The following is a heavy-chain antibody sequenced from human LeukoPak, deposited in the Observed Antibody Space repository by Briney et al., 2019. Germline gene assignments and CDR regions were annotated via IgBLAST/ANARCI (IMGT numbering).Heavy chain of an antibody. Sequence: SGGSLRLSCAASGFTFSNYAILWVRQAPGKGLEWVAVISYDGSSKNFADSVKGRFSISRDDSRNTLYLQMNSLRGDDTAVYYCAKDVGKWESLHFFDYWGQGTLVTVSS. J-gene: IGHJ4*02. D-gene: IGHD1-26*01. CDR2: ISYDGSSK. CDR3: AKDVGKWESLHFFDY. CDR1: GFTFSNYA. V-gene: IGHV3-30-3*01.